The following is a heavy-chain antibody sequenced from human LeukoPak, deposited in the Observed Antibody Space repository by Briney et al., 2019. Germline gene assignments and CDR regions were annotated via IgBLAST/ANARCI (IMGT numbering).Heavy chain of an antibody. Sequence: SETLSLTCTVSGGSISSYYWSWIRQPPGKGLEWIGYIYYSGSTNYNPSLKSRVTISVDTSKNQFSLKLSSVTAADTAVYYCARGYSSSWYLDYWGQRTLVTVSS. CDR3: ARGYSSSWYLDY. V-gene: IGHV4-59*01. D-gene: IGHD6-13*01. CDR1: GGSISSYY. CDR2: IYYSGST. J-gene: IGHJ4*02.